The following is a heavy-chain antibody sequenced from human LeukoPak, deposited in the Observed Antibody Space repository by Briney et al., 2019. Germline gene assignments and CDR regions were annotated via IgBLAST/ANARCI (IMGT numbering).Heavy chain of an antibody. CDR2: INTKSGVT. D-gene: IGHD4-11*01. J-gene: IGHJ5*02. CDR3: ARLDSSNYGLFDP. CDR1: GYTFTDYY. Sequence: ASVKVSCKASGYTFTDYYMHWVRQAPGQGLEWMGCINTKSGVTKYAQKLEGRVTMTRDRSISTAHMELSRLRSDDTALYYCARLDSSNYGLFDPWGQGTLVTVSS. V-gene: IGHV1-2*02.